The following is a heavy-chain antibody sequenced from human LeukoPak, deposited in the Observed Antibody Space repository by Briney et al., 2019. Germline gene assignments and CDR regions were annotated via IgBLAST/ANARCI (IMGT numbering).Heavy chain of an antibody. CDR2: MNPNSGNT. D-gene: IGHD6-19*01. Sequence: GASVKVSCKASGYTFTSYYMHWVRQAPGQGLEWMGWMNPNSGNTGYAQKFQGRVTMTRDTFISTAYMELSSLTSEDTAIYYCARDRVGVGGSGWEIWGQGALVTVSS. V-gene: IGHV1-8*02. CDR3: ARDRVGVGGSGWEI. J-gene: IGHJ4*02. CDR1: GYTFTSYY.